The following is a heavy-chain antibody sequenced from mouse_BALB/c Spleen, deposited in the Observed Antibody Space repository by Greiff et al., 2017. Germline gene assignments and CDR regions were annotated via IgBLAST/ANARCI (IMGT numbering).Heavy chain of an antibody. CDR1: GFTFSSFG. D-gene: IGHD1-2*01. J-gene: IGHJ4*01. CDR3: ARSRLYAMDY. Sequence: EVMLVESGGGLVQPGGSRKLSCAASGFTFSSFGMHWVRQAPEKGLEWVAYISSGSSTIYYADTVKGRFTISRDNPKNTLFLQMTSLRSEDTAMYYCARSRLYAMDYWGQGTSVTVSS. V-gene: IGHV5-17*02. CDR2: ISSGSSTI.